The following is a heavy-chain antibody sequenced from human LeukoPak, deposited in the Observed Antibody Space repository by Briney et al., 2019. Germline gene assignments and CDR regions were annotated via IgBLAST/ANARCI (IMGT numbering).Heavy chain of an antibody. CDR2: IYHSGST. Sequence: PSGTLSLTCAVSGGSISSSNWWSWVRQPPGKGLEWIGEIYHSGSTNYNPSLKRRVTISVDKSKNQFSLKLSSVTAADTAVYYCARMKPDYYYYYMDVWGKGTTVTISS. CDR1: GGSISSSNW. V-gene: IGHV4-4*02. CDR3: ARMKPDYYYYYMDV. J-gene: IGHJ6*03.